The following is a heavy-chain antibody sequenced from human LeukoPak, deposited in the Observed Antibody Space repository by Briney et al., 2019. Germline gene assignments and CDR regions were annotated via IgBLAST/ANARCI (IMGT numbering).Heavy chain of an antibody. D-gene: IGHD3-9*01. CDR1: GFTFSSYA. CDR2: ISYDGSNK. J-gene: IGHJ4*02. Sequence: GGSLRLSCAASGFTFSSYAMHWVRQAPGKGLEWVAVISYDGSNKYYADSVKGRFTISRDNSKNTLYLQMNSLRAEDTAVYYCARDPVYLTGYYSPTYYFDYWGQGTLVTVSS. V-gene: IGHV3-30-3*01. CDR3: ARDPVYLTGYYSPTYYFDY.